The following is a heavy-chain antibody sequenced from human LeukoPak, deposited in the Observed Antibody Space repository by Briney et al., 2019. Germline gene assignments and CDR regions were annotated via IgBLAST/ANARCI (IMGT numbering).Heavy chain of an antibody. Sequence: SETLSLTCAVYGGSFSGYYWSWIRQPPGKGLEWIGEINHSGSTNYNPSLKSRVTISVDTSKNQFSLKLSSVTAADTAVYHCATGAVAGTYYFDYWGQGTLVTVSS. D-gene: IGHD6-19*01. V-gene: IGHV4-34*01. CDR2: INHSGST. CDR3: ATGAVAGTYYFDY. J-gene: IGHJ4*02. CDR1: GGSFSGYY.